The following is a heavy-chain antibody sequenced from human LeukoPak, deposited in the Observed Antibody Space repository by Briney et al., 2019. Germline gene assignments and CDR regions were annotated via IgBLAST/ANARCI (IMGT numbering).Heavy chain of an antibody. J-gene: IGHJ4*02. Sequence: GGSLRLSYAASGFTFSDYYMRWIRQARGKGLEGGTYISSSGSTIYYADFVKGRFTISRDNAKNSLYLQMNSLRAEDTAVYYCASADGATPGYWGQGTLVTVSS. CDR1: GFTFSDYY. V-gene: IGHV3-11*01. CDR3: ASADGATPGY. D-gene: IGHD5-12*01. CDR2: ISSSGSTI.